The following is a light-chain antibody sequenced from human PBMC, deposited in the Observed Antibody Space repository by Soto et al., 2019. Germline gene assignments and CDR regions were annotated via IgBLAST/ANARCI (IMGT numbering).Light chain of an antibody. Sequence: QSALTQPPSASGSPGQSVTISCTGTSSDVGGYNYVSWYQQHPGKAPKLMIYEVSKRPSGVPDRFSGSKSGNTASLTVSWLQAEDEADYYCSAYAGSNNFVVFGGGTKPTVL. J-gene: IGLJ2*01. CDR2: EVS. CDR3: SAYAGSNNFVV. CDR1: SSDVGGYNY. V-gene: IGLV2-8*01.